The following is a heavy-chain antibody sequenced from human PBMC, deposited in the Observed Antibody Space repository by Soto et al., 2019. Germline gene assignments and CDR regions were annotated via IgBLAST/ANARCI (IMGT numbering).Heavy chain of an antibody. V-gene: IGHV1-69*01. CDR3: ARVGGTIFGVVYNWFDP. CDR2: IITIFGTA. J-gene: IGHJ5*02. Sequence: QVQLVQSGAEVKKPGSSVKVSCKASGGTFSSYAISWVRQAPGQGLEWMGGIITIFGTANYAQKFQGRVTITADESTSTAYMELSSLRSEDTAVYYCARVGGTIFGVVYNWFDPWGQGTLVTVSS. D-gene: IGHD3-3*01. CDR1: GGTFSSYA.